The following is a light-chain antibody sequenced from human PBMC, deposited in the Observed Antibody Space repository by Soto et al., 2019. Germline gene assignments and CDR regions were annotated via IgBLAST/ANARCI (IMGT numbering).Light chain of an antibody. J-gene: IGKJ2*01. CDR2: GAS. Sequence: EILLTQSPGTLSLSPGERATLSCRASQSVSSSYLAWYQQKPGQAPRLLIYGASSRATGIPDRFSGSGSGTDFTLTISRLEPEDFAVYYCQQYGSSPPKYTFGQGTKLEIK. CDR1: QSVSSSY. CDR3: QQYGSSPPKYT. V-gene: IGKV3-20*01.